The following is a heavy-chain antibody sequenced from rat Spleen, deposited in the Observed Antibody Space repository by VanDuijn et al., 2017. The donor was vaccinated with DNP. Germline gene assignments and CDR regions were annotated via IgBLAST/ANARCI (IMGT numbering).Heavy chain of an antibody. D-gene: IGHD4-3*01. Sequence: QVQLKESGPGLVQPSQTLSLTCTVSGFSLTSYGVIWVRQPPGKGLEWIAAISSGGNTYYNSPLKSRLSISRDTSKSQVFLEMSSLQTEDTAIYFCTRDRGHGWSLYFDFWGQGVVVTVSS. V-gene: IGHV2S12*01. J-gene: IGHJ2*01. CDR3: TRDRGHGWSLYFDF. CDR2: ISSGGNT. CDR1: GFSLTSYG.